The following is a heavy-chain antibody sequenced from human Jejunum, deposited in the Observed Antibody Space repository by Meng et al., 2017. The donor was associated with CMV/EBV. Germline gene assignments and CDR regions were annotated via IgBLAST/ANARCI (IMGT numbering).Heavy chain of an antibody. CDR3: AKDIECFVVKGPGY. CDR1: VSVFDDYS. V-gene: IGHV3-9*01. J-gene: IGHJ4*02. D-gene: IGHD2-21*01. Sequence: VSVFDDYSMCRGRRAPGEGLEGVSGIAWNSGSINYADSVKSRFTISRDNAKNSLYLQMNSLRVEDTALYYCAKDIECFVVKGPGYWGQGTLVTVSS. CDR2: IAWNSGSI.